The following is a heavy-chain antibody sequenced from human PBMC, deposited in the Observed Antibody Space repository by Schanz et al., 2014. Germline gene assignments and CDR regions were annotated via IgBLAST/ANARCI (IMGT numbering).Heavy chain of an antibody. CDR3: ARGAMPGTFDI. CDR1: GGTFSTYT. J-gene: IGHJ3*02. V-gene: IGHV1-69*02. D-gene: IGHD2-2*01. Sequence: QVQLVQSGAEVKKPGSSVKVSCTASGGTFSTYTISWVRQAPGQGLEWMGRIIPILGIANYAQKFQGRVTITADKSTSTAYMELSSLRYEDTALCYCARGAMPGTFDIWGQGTMVTGSS. CDR2: IIPILGIA.